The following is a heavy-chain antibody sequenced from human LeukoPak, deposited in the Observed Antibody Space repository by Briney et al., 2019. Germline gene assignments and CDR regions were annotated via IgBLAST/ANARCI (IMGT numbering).Heavy chain of an antibody. CDR3: ASSRYSSSWYDGFDY. V-gene: IGHV3-21*01. Sequence: KTGGSLRLSCAASGFTFSSYSMNWVRQAPGKGLEWVSSISISSSYIYYADSVKGRFTISRDNAKNSLYLQMNSLRAEDTAVYYCASSRYSSSWYDGFDYWGQGTLVTVSS. D-gene: IGHD6-13*01. CDR2: ISISSSYI. J-gene: IGHJ4*02. CDR1: GFTFSSYS.